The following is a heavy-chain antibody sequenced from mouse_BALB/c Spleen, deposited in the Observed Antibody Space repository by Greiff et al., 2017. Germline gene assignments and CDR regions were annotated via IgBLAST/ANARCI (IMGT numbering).Heavy chain of an antibody. Sequence: VKLMESGPGLVAPSQSLSITCTVSGFSLTGYGVNWVRQPPGKGLEWLGMIWGDGSTDYNSALKSRLSISKDNSKSQVFLKMNSLQTDDTARYYCAREGPYGYDGVFAYWGQGTLVTVSA. V-gene: IGHV2-6-7*01. CDR1: GFSLTGYG. CDR3: AREGPYGYDGVFAY. CDR2: IWGDGST. D-gene: IGHD2-2*01. J-gene: IGHJ3*01.